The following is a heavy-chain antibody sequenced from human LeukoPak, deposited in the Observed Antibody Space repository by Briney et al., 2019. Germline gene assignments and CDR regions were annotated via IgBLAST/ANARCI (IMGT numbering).Heavy chain of an antibody. J-gene: IGHJ4*02. D-gene: IGHD6-13*01. V-gene: IGHV3-23*01. CDR3: AKLGSSWYYFDY. CDR2: ISGSGGIT. CDR1: GFTFSSYG. Sequence: GGSLRLACAASGFTFSSYGMIWVRQAPGKGLEWVSDISGSGGITNYADSVKGRFIISRDSSKETLDLQMNSLRVEDTAVYYCAKLGSSWYYFDYWGQGTLVTVSS.